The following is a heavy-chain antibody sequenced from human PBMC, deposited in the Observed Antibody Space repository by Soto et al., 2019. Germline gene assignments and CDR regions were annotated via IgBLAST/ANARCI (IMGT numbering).Heavy chain of an antibody. CDR2: ISGSGGST. D-gene: IGHD6-6*01. J-gene: IGHJ6*02. Sequence: GGSLRLSCAASGFTFSSYAMSWVRQAPGKGLEWVSAISGSGGSTYYADSVKGRFTISRDNSKNTLYLQMNSLRAEDTAVYYCAKDLSSSSIAYYYYGMDVWGQGTTVTVSS. CDR1: GFTFSSYA. CDR3: AKDLSSSSIAYYYYGMDV. V-gene: IGHV3-23*01.